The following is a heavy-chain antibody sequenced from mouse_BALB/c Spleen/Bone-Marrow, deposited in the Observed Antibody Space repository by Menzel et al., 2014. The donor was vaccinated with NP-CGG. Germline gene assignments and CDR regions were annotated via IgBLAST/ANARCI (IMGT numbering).Heavy chain of an antibody. V-gene: IGHV1-14*01. Sequence: EVQLVESGPELVKPGASVKMSCKASGYTFTGYAMHWVKQKPGQGLEWIGYISPYNDGTKYNEKFKGKATLTSDKSSSTAYMELSSLTSEDSAVYYCAREVVATDYFDYWGQGTTLTVSS. CDR2: ISPYNDGT. D-gene: IGHD1-1*01. CDR1: GYTFTGYA. CDR3: AREVVATDYFDY. J-gene: IGHJ2*01.